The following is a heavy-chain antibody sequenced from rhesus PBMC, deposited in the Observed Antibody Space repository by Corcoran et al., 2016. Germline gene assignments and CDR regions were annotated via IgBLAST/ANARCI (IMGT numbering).Heavy chain of an antibody. J-gene: IGHJ4*01. Sequence: QVQLQESGPGLVKPSETLSLTCAVSGGSFSSYWWGWIRQPPGKGLEWFGSIYCSSGSTEHNPSLKSRATISRDTSKNQFSLKLSSVTAADTAVYYCAREGSWNNEDYWGQGVLVTVSS. D-gene: IGHD1-20*01. CDR2: IYCSSGST. CDR3: AREGSWNNEDY. CDR1: GGSFSSYW. V-gene: IGHV4-160*01.